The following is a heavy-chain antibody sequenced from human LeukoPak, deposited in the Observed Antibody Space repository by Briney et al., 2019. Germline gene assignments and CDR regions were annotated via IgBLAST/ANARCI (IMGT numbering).Heavy chain of an antibody. CDR1: GFTVSSNY. CDR2: IYSGGST. CDR3: ARLYSSGWYYFDY. Sequence: GGSLRLSCAASGFTVSSNYMSWVRQAPGKGLEWVSVIYSGGSTYYADSVKGRFTISRDNSKNTLYLQINSLRAEATAVYYCARLYSSGWYYFDYWGQGTLVTVSS. V-gene: IGHV3-53*01. J-gene: IGHJ4*02. D-gene: IGHD6-19*01.